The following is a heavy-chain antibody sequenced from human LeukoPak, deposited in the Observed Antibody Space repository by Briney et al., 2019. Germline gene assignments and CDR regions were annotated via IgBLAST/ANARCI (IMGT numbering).Heavy chain of an antibody. J-gene: IGHJ4*02. CDR3: TRGIMITFGGVTRDY. D-gene: IGHD3-16*01. V-gene: IGHV3-30*02. CDR1: GFTFSSYG. CDR2: IRYDGSNK. Sequence: GGSLRLSCAASGFTFSSYGMHWVRQAPGKGLEGVAFIRYDGSNKYYADSVKGRFTVSRDNSKNTLYLQMNSLKTEDTAVYYCTRGIMITFGGVTRDYWGQGTLVTVSS.